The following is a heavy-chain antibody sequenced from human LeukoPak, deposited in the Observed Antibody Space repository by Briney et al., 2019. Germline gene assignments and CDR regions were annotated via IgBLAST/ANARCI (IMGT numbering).Heavy chain of an antibody. D-gene: IGHD4-17*01. CDR2: ISYDGSNK. CDR1: GFTFSNYA. J-gene: IGHJ4*02. Sequence: PGGSLRLSCAASGFTFSNYAMHWARQAPGKGLEWVAVISYDGSNKYYADSVKGRYTISRDNSKNTLYLQMNSLRAEDTAVYYCATYTVTKGYWGQGTLVTVSS. V-gene: IGHV3-30*04. CDR3: ATYTVTKGY.